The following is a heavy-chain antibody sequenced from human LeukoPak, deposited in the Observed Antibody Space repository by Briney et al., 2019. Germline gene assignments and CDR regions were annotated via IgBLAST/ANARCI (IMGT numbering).Heavy chain of an antibody. Sequence: SETLSLTCTVSGGSISSSSYYWGWIRQPPGKGLEWIGSIYYSGSTYYNPSLKSRVTISVDTSKNQFSLKLSSVTAADTAVYNCSGGRGDYDTYYYYMDVWGKGTTVTVSS. CDR3: SGGRGDYDTYYYYMDV. V-gene: IGHV4-39*07. D-gene: IGHD4-17*01. CDR2: IYYSGST. J-gene: IGHJ6*03. CDR1: GGSISSSSYY.